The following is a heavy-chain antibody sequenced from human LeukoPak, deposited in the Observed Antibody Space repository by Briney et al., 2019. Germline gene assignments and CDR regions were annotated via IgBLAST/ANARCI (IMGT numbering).Heavy chain of an antibody. D-gene: IGHD6-19*01. CDR2: TYYRSKWYN. Sequence: SQTLSLTCAISGDSFSSNSAAWNWIRQSPSRGLEWLGGTYYRSKWYNDYAVSVKSRITINPDTSKNQFSLQLNSVTPEDTAVYYCARDPWSSGWSDYYYYGMDVWGQGTTVTVSS. CDR1: GDSFSSNSAA. V-gene: IGHV6-1*01. J-gene: IGHJ6*02. CDR3: ARDPWSSGWSDYYYYGMDV.